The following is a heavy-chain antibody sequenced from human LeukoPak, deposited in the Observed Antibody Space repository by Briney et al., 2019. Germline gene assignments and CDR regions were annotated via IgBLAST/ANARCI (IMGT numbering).Heavy chain of an antibody. CDR1: GFTFSNYA. J-gene: IGHJ4*02. V-gene: IGHV3-30-3*01. D-gene: IGHD5-18*01. CDR3: ARDTVDTPMLHYF. Sequence: GGSLRLSCGASGFTFSNYAMHWVRQAPGKGLEWVAVISYDGNSKYYAGSVKGRFTISRDNSKNTLYLQMNILRPEDTSVYYCARDTVDTPMLHYFWGQGTLVTVSS. CDR2: ISYDGNSK.